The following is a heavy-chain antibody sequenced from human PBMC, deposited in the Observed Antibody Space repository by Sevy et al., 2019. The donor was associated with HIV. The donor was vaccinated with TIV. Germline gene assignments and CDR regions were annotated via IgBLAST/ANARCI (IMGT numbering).Heavy chain of an antibody. V-gene: IGHV4-59*13. J-gene: IGHJ4*02. CDR3: ARGELLFQPHSPPTYYFDY. CDR1: GGSISSYY. CDR2: IYYSGST. D-gene: IGHD1-26*01. Sequence: SETLSLTCTVSGGSISSYYWSWIRQPPGKGLEWIGYIYYSGSTNYNPSLKSRVTISVDTSKNQFSLKLSSVTAVDTAVYYCARGELLFQPHSPPTYYFDYWGQGTLVTVSS.